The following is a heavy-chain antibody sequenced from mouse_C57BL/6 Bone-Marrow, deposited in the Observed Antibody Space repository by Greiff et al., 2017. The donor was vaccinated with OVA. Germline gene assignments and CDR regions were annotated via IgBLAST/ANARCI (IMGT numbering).Heavy chain of an antibody. D-gene: IGHD1-1*01. J-gene: IGHJ1*03. V-gene: IGHV1-31*01. CDR1: GYSFTGYY. Sequence: EVQLQQSGPELVKPGASVTISCKASGYSFTGYYMHWVKQSHGHILDWIGYINPNNGGTIYNQKFKGKATLTVDKSSSTAYMELSSLTSEYTVVYCGATGITTVVRYFDVWGTGTTVTVSS. CDR2: INPNNGGT. CDR3: ATGITTVVRYFDV.